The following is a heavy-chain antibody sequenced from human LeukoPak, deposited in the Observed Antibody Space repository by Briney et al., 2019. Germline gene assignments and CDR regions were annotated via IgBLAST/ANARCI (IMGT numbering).Heavy chain of an antibody. CDR1: GGTFSSYA. V-gene: IGHV1-69*13. Sequence: SVEVSCKASGGTFSSYAISWVRQAPGQGLEWMGGIIPIFGTANYAQKFQGRVTITADESTSTAYMELSSLRSEDTAVYYCARVPHIAAAGYYFDYWGQGTLVTVSS. J-gene: IGHJ4*02. CDR2: IIPIFGTA. CDR3: ARVPHIAAAGYYFDY. D-gene: IGHD6-13*01.